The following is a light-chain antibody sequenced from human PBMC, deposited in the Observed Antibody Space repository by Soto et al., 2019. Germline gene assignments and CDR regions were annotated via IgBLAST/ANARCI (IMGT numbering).Light chain of an antibody. CDR3: HQYDNLPPT. J-gene: IGKJ4*01. V-gene: IGKV1-33*01. CDR1: QDISNY. CDR2: DAS. Sequence: DIQMTQSPSSLSASVGDRVTITCQASQDISNYLNWYQQKPGKAPKLLIYDASNLETGVPSRFSGSGSGTDFTFTTSSLQPEAIATYYCHQYDNLPPTFGGGTKVEIK.